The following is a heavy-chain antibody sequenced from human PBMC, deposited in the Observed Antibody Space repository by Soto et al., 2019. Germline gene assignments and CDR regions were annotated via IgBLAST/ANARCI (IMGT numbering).Heavy chain of an antibody. CDR2: IHGGADYT. CDR3: AKNRGPGSYTNWYFNV. Sequence: EVQLLESGGGLVQPGGSLRLSCAASGFTFSCCAMSWVRQAPGRGLEWVTTIHGGADYTHYTDSVKGRFTITRDNSRNTVFLQMNSLTAGDTAIYYCAKNRGPGSYTNWYFNVCGRGTPVTVSS. V-gene: IGHV3-23*01. J-gene: IGHJ2*01. CDR1: GFTFSCCA. D-gene: IGHD1-26*01.